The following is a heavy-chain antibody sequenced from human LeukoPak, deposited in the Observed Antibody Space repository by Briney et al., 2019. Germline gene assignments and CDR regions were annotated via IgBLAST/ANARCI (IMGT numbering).Heavy chain of an antibody. CDR3: ARQPVVERSPFDY. CDR1: GASISSSNW. D-gene: IGHD1-14*01. Sequence: SETLSLTCAVSGASISSSNWWSWVRQPPGKGLEWIGEIHYTGSTDYNPSLKSRVTISIDKSNNQFSLKLSSLTAADTAVYYCARQPVVERSPFDYWGQGTLVTVSS. CDR2: IHYTGST. V-gene: IGHV4-4*02. J-gene: IGHJ4*02.